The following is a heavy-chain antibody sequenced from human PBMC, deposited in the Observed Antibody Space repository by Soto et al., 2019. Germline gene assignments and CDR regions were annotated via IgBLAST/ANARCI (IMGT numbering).Heavy chain of an antibody. CDR2: IRSNGVSI. J-gene: IGHJ6*02. Sequence: EVQLVESGGGLVQPGGSLRLSCAASGFTFSDYNMNWVRQAPGKGLEWVAYIRSNGVSIHYANSVRGRFTISRDSAKKSLYMQMNRLRDEDTAVYYSAREGITETPRVGSDYGMDVWGRGTTVTVSS. D-gene: IGHD1-20*01. V-gene: IGHV3-48*02. CDR1: GFTFSDYN. CDR3: AREGITETPRVGSDYGMDV.